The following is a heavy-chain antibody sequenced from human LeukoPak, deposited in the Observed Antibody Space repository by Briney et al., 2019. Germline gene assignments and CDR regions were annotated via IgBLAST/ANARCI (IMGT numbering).Heavy chain of an antibody. D-gene: IGHD3-10*01. CDR1: GFSFSNYA. Sequence: GGSLRLSCAASGFSFSNYAMSWVRQAPARGPEWVSSIRGGGETFYADSVKGRFTISRDNSKNTVYLHMNSLRAEDTAVYHCAKDTKWFGGGFDYWGQGALVTVSS. V-gene: IGHV3-23*01. J-gene: IGHJ4*02. CDR3: AKDTKWFGGGFDY. CDR2: IRGGGET.